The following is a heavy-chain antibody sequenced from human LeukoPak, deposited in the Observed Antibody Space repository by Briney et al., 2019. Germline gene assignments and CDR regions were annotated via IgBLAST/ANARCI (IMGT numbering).Heavy chain of an antibody. Sequence: SGTLSLTCAVSGGSISSSNWWSWVRQPPGKGLEWIGEIYHSGSTNYNPSLKSRVTISVDTSKNQFSLKLSSVTAADTAVYYCARGLRGNYNYMDVWGKGTTVTISS. D-gene: IGHD4-17*01. CDR3: ARGLRGNYNYMDV. V-gene: IGHV4-4*02. J-gene: IGHJ6*03. CDR1: GGSISSSNW. CDR2: IYHSGST.